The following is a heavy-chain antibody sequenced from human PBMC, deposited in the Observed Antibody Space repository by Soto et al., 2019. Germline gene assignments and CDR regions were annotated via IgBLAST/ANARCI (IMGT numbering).Heavy chain of an antibody. V-gene: IGHV4-59*01. J-gene: IGHJ4*02. CDR2: VSSTGST. CDR1: GASITQYY. Sequence: HVQLQESGPGLVKPSETLSLTCTVSGASITQYYWNWIRQSPGKGLEWIVSVSSTGSTVYNPSLPSRGTVSSDTSTNQFSLTLNSVTAADTAVYQCASGGGSPYHNHEFDFWGQGTLVTVSS. CDR3: ASGGGSPYHNHEFDF. D-gene: IGHD6-13*01.